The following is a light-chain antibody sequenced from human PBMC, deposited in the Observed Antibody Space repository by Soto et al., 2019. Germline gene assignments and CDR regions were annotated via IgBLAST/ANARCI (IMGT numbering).Light chain of an antibody. J-gene: IGLJ2*01. Sequence: QLVLTQPASVSGSPGQSITISCTGTSSDVGAYKYVSWYQHHPGKVPKLIIYDVNNRPSGVSDRFSGSKFGNTASLTISGLRAEDEADYYCSSFTTSTTLVIFGGGTKLTVL. CDR3: SSFTTSTTLVI. V-gene: IGLV2-14*01. CDR1: SSDVGAYKY. CDR2: DVN.